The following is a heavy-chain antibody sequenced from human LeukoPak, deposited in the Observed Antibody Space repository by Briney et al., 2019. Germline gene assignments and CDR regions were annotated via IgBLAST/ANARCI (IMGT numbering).Heavy chain of an antibody. CDR1: GYTFTGYY. J-gene: IGHJ4*02. V-gene: IGHV1-2*02. CDR3: ARGGEVYYYDSSGYYRNYYFDY. CDR2: INPNSGGT. D-gene: IGHD3-22*01. Sequence: ASVKVSCKASGYTFTGYYMHWVRQAPGQGLEWMGWINPNSGGTNYAQKFQGRVTMTRDMSTSTVYMELSSLRSEDTAVYYCARGGEVYYYDSSGYYRNYYFDYWGQGTLVTVSS.